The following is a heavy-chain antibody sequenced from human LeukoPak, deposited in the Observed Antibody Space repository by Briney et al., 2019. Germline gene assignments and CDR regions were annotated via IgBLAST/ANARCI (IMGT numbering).Heavy chain of an antibody. CDR3: AKDRECSGGACYRYFDY. CDR2: ILGSGGSA. CDR1: GFTFSNYS. J-gene: IGHJ4*02. Sequence: GGSLRLSCAPSGFTFSNYSMTWVRQAPGKGLEWVSAILGSGGSASYADSVQGRFTISRDNSENTLYLQMSSLRAEDTAVYYCAKDRECSGGACYRYFDYWGQGTLVTISS. D-gene: IGHD2-15*01. V-gene: IGHV3-23*01.